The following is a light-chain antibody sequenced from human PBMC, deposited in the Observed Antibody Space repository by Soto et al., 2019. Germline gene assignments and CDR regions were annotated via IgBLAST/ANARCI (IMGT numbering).Light chain of an antibody. CDR2: GAS. J-gene: IGKJ5*01. Sequence: IVMTQSPATLSVSPGERATLSCWASESVTTNLAWYQQIPGQAPRLLIYGASTRATGIPARFSGSGSGTEFTLTIRSLQSEDFAVYYCQQYNNWPPRITFGQGTRLEIK. CDR3: QQYNNWPPRIT. CDR1: ESVTTN. V-gene: IGKV3-15*01.